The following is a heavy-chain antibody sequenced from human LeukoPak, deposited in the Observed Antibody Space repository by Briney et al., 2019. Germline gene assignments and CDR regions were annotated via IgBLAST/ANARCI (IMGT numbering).Heavy chain of an antibody. CDR1: GGSISSSNW. Sequence: SGTLSLTSAVSGGSISSSNWWTWVRQPPGKGLEWIGEVYHSGSTNYSPSLKSRVTISVDKSKNQFSLKLSSVTAADTAVYYCARGTNGAWFDPWGQGTLVTVSS. V-gene: IGHV4-4*02. CDR2: VYHSGST. CDR3: ARGTNGAWFDP. D-gene: IGHD3-10*01. J-gene: IGHJ5*02.